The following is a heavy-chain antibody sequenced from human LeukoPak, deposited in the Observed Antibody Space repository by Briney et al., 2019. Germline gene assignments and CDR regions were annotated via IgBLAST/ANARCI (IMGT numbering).Heavy chain of an antibody. V-gene: IGHV3-9*01. CDR3: AKVMGCSSTSCYNDYYYYYGMDV. J-gene: IGHJ6*02. CDR2: ISWNSGSI. D-gene: IGHD2-2*02. CDR1: GFTFYDYA. Sequence: GGSLRLSCAASGFTFYDYAMHWVRHAPGKGLEWVSGISWNSGSIGYADSVKGRFTISRDNAKNSLYLQMNSLRAEDTALYYCAKVMGCSSTSCYNDYYYYYGMDVWGQGTTVTVSS.